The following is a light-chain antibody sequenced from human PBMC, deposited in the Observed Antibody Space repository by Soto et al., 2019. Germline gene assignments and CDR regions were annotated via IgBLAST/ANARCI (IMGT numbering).Light chain of an antibody. Sequence: QSVLTQPPSVSAAPGQTVTISCSGSSSNIENNYVSWYQQLPGTAPKLLIYDDDKRPSGIPDRFSGSKSGTSATLGITGLQTGDEADYYCGTWDTSLTAGVFGGGTKVTVL. J-gene: IGLJ2*01. CDR1: SSNIENNY. CDR2: DDD. CDR3: GTWDTSLTAGV. V-gene: IGLV1-51*01.